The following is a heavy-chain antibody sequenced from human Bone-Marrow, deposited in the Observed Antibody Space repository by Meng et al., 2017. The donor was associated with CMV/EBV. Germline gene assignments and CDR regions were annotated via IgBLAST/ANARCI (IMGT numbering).Heavy chain of an antibody. Sequence: SVKVSCKASGGTFSSYAISWVRQAPGQGLEWMGGIIPILGIANYAQKFQGRVTMTRDTSISTAYMELSRLRSDDTAVYYCAREGYCSSTSCFDYPYYYGMDVWGQGTTVTVSS. V-gene: IGHV1-69*10. CDR1: GGTFSSYA. J-gene: IGHJ6*02. CDR3: AREGYCSSTSCFDYPYYYGMDV. CDR2: IIPILGIA. D-gene: IGHD2-2*01.